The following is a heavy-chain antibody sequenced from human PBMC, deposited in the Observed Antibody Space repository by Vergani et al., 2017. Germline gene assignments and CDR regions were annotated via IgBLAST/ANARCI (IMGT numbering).Heavy chain of an antibody. J-gene: IGHJ5*02. CDR2: ISPNSGGT. D-gene: IGHD3-22*01. V-gene: IGHV1-2*02. Sequence: QVQLVQSGAEVKKPGASVKVSCKDSGYTFTGYYMHWVRQAPGQGLEYMGWISPNSGGTNYAQKFQGRVTMTRDTSISTDYMELSNLRSDDTAVYYCARGQGVYYDTTGYFNWFDPWGQGTLVTVSS. CDR3: ARGQGVYYDTTGYFNWFDP. CDR1: GYTFTGYY.